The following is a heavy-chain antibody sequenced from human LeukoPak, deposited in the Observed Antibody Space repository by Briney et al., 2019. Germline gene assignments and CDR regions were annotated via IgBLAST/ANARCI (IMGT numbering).Heavy chain of an antibody. CDR1: GGSFSGYY. J-gene: IGHJ4*02. CDR2: TNHSGST. CDR3: ARRKLYSSGWYLDY. V-gene: IGHV4-34*01. D-gene: IGHD6-25*01. Sequence: SETLSLTCAVYGGSFSGYYWSWIRQPPGKGLEWIGETNHSGSTNYNPSLKSRVTISVDTSKNQFSLKLSSVTAADTAVYYCARRKLYSSGWYLDYWGQGTLVTVSS.